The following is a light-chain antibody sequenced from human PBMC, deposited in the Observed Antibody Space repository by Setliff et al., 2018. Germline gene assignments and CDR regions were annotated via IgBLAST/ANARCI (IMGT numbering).Light chain of an antibody. CDR1: SSDVGSYNL. CDR3: CSYAGSRTYVI. J-gene: IGLJ2*01. CDR2: EVS. Sequence: QSALTQPASVSGSPGQSITISCTGTSSDVGSYNLVSWYQQFPGKAPKLMIYEVSKRPSGVSNRFSGSKSGNTASLTISGLQAEDEADYYCCSYAGSRTYVIFGGGTKPPS. V-gene: IGLV2-23*02.